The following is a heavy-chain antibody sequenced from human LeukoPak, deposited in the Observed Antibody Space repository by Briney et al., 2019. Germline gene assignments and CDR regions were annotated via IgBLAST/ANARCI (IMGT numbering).Heavy chain of an antibody. CDR3: ARGATISETGYFDF. D-gene: IGHD5-24*01. Sequence: PSETLSLTCAVSGWSFSPYYWSWIRQSPGKGLEWIAEIDHRGDTNYNPSVKSRVTISIDTSKNQFSLNMRSLSAADTAVYYCARGATISETGYFDFWGQGTLVTVSS. CDR1: GWSFSPYY. J-gene: IGHJ4*03. V-gene: IGHV4-34*01. CDR2: IDHRGDT.